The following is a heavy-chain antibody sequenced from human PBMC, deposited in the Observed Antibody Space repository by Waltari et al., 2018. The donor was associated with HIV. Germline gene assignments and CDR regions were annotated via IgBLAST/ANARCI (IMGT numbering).Heavy chain of an antibody. CDR1: GYSISSGYY. J-gene: IGHJ5*02. V-gene: IGHV4-38-2*01. CDR2: LYHSGAT. CDR3: ARAVLRYFDNWFDP. Sequence: QVQLQESGPGLVKPSETLSLTCAVSGYSISSGYYWGWIRQPPGKGMEWIGSLYHSGATYYNPSLKSRISISLDTSKNHFSLRLSSVAAADTAVYFCARAVLRYFDNWFDPWGQGTLVTVS. D-gene: IGHD3-9*01.